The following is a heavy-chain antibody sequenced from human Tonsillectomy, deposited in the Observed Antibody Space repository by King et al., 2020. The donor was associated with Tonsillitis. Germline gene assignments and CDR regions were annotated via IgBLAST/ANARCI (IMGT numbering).Heavy chain of an antibody. CDR1: GGTFTSYA. Sequence: QLVQSGAEMKKPGSSVKVSCKASGGTFTSYAFSWVRQAPGQGLEWMGGIIPIFGTTHYAQKFQDRVTSTADESTSTAYMGLSSLRSEDTAVYYCARGAGTRYFDLWGRGTLVTVSS. CDR2: IIPIFGTT. CDR3: ARGAGTRYFDL. V-gene: IGHV1-69*01. D-gene: IGHD1-1*01. J-gene: IGHJ2*01.